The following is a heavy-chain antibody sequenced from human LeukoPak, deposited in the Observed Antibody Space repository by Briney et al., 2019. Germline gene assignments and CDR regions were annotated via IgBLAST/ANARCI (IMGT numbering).Heavy chain of an antibody. V-gene: IGHV1-46*01. CDR3: AKETPNTGWFDP. CDR2: INPSGDGT. J-gene: IGHJ5*02. Sequence: ASVKVSCKASGHTFTTYYVHLVRQPPGQGLEWMGVINPSGDGTNYPQRFQGRVTLTRDTSTSTVYMELTSLRSEDTAMYYCAKETPNTGWFDPWGQGTLVTVSS. CDR1: GHTFTTYY. D-gene: IGHD1-14*01.